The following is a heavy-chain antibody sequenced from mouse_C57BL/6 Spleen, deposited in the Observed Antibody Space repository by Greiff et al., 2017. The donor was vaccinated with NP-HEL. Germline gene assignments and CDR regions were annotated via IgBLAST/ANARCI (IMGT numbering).Heavy chain of an antibody. J-gene: IGHJ4*01. CDR2: IHPNSGST. V-gene: IGHV1-64*01. Sequence: VQLQQPGAELVKPGASVKLSCKASGYTFTSYWMHWVKQRPGQGLEWIGMIHPNSGSTNYNEKFKSKATLTVDKSSSTAYMQLSSLTSEDSAVYYGARRGGYYRYYAMDYWGQGTSVTVSS. D-gene: IGHD2-3*01. CDR3: ARRGGYYRYYAMDY. CDR1: GYTFTSYW.